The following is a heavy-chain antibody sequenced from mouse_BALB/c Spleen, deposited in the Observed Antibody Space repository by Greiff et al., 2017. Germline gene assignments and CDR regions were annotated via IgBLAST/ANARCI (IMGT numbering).Heavy chain of an antibody. Sequence: QVQLQQSGAELVRPGASVTLSCKASGYTFTDYEMHWVKQTPVHGLEWIGAIDPETGGTAYNQKFKGKATLTADKSSSTAYMELRSLTSEDSAVYYCTRRVTTVVTDFDYWGQGTTLTVSS. D-gene: IGHD1-1*01. CDR2: IDPETGGT. CDR3: TRRVTTVVTDFDY. V-gene: IGHV1-15*01. J-gene: IGHJ2*01. CDR1: GYTFTDYE.